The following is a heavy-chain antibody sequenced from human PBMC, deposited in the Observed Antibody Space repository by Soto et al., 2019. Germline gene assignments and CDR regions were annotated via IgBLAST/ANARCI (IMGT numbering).Heavy chain of an antibody. J-gene: IGHJ3*02. CDR2: INPNSGGT. CDR1: GYTFTGYY. D-gene: IGHD4-17*01. CDR3: ARDGGYGDYAFDI. Sequence: ASVKVSCKASGYTFTGYYMHWVRQAPGQGLEWMGWINPNSGGTNYAQKFQGWVTMTRDTSISTAYMELSRLRSDDTAVYYCARDGGYGDYAFDIWGQGTMVTVSS. V-gene: IGHV1-2*04.